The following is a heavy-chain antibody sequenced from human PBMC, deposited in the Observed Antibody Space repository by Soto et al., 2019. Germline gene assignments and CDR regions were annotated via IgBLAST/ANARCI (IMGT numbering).Heavy chain of an antibody. CDR1: GFTFSSYA. CDR2: ISYDGSNK. J-gene: IGHJ4*02. Sequence: GWSLQISCASSGFTFSSYAMHWVRQAPGKGLESVAVISYDGSNKYYADSVKGRFTISRDNSKNTLYLQMNSLRAEDTAVYYCAKYPSARRTFFDYWGQGTLVTVSS. CDR3: AKYPSARRTFFDY. V-gene: IGHV3-30-3*02. D-gene: IGHD6-6*01.